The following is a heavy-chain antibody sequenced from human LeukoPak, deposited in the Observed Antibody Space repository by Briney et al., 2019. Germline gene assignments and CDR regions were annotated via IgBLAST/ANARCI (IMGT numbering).Heavy chain of an antibody. J-gene: IGHJ4*02. D-gene: IGHD3-22*01. CDR2: ISYDGSNK. CDR3: AKGDYYYDSSGYHLDY. CDR1: GFTFSSYG. Sequence: GGSLRLSCAASGFTFSSYGMHWVRQAPGKGLEWVAVISYDGSNKYYADSVKGRFTISRDNSKNTLYLQMNSLRAEDTAVYYCAKGDYYYDSSGYHLDYWGQGTLVTVSS. V-gene: IGHV3-30*18.